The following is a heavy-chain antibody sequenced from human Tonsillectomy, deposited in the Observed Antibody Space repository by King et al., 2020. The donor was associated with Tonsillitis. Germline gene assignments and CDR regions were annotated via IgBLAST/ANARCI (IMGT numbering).Heavy chain of an antibody. CDR3: ARDWGHAYDFGYMDV. Sequence: VQLVESGGGLVQPGGSLRLSCAASGFTVSNSYMSWVRQAPGKGLEWVSVIYTGGSTYYADSVKGRFTISRHNSKNTLYLQMNSLRAKDTAVYYCARDWGHAYDFGYMDVGGKGTTVTVSS. CDR1: GFTVSNSY. CDR2: IYTGGST. V-gene: IGHV3-53*04. D-gene: IGHD3-3*01. J-gene: IGHJ6*03.